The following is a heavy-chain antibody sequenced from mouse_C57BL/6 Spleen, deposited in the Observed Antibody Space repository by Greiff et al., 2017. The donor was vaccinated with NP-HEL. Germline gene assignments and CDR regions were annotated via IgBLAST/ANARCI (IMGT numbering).Heavy chain of an antibody. V-gene: IGHV5-17*01. D-gene: IGHD1-1*01. Sequence: DVMLVESGGGLVKPGGSLKLSCAASGFTFSDYGMHWVRQAPEKGLEWVAYISSGSSTIYYADTVKGRFTISRDNAKNTLFLQMTSLRSEDTAMYYCARLITTDEFAYWGQGTLVTVSA. J-gene: IGHJ3*01. CDR3: ARLITTDEFAY. CDR2: ISSGSSTI. CDR1: GFTFSDYG.